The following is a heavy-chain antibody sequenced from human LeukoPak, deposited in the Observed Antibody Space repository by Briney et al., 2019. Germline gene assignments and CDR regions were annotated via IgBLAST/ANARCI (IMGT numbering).Heavy chain of an antibody. Sequence: PSETLSLTCTVCGGSISSGDYYWSWIRQPPGKGLEWIGYIYYSGSTYYNPSLKSRVTISVDTSKNQFSLKLSSVTAADTAVYYYARTGGTGIVGTTYYYYYMDVWGKGTTVTVSS. D-gene: IGHD1-26*01. CDR1: GGSISSGDYY. V-gene: IGHV4-30-4*08. CDR2: IYYSGST. J-gene: IGHJ6*03. CDR3: ARTGGTGIVGTTYYYYYMDV.